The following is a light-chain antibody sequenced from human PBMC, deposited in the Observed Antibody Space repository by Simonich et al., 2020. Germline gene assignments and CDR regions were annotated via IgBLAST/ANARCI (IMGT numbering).Light chain of an antibody. Sequence: DIVMTQSPDSLAVSLGERATINCKTSQSVLYSPNNKNYLAWYQQKTGQPPKLLIYWAPTRESGGPDRFSGSGSWTDFTLTSSSLQAEDLAVYYCQKYYSTPYTFGQGTKLEIK. J-gene: IGKJ2*01. CDR3: QKYYSTPYT. CDR1: QSVLYSPNNKNY. V-gene: IGKV4-1*01. CDR2: WAP.